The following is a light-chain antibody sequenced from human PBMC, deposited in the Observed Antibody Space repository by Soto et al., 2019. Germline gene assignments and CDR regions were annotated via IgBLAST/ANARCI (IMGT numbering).Light chain of an antibody. CDR3: QQYLSYPIT. J-gene: IGKJ5*01. CDR1: QSISSW. CDR2: KAS. Sequence: DIQMTQSPSTLSASVGDRVTITCRASQSISSWLAWYQQKAGNAPKSQIYKASSLESGVPSRFSGSGSGTEFTLTISSLQPDDFATYYCQQYLSYPITFGQGTRLEIK. V-gene: IGKV1-5*03.